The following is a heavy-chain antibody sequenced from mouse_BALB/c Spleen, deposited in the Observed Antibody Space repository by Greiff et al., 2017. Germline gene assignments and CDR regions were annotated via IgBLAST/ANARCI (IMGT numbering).Heavy chain of an antibody. Sequence: QVQLQQPGAELVKPGASVKLSCKASGYTFTSYWMHWVKQRPGQGLEWIGEIDPSDSYTNYNQKFKGKATLTVDKSSSTAYMQLSSLTSEDSAVYYCASPLTTATSFYAMDYWGQGTSVTVSS. CDR1: GYTFTSYW. J-gene: IGHJ4*01. V-gene: IGHV1-69*02. CDR2: IDPSDSYT. D-gene: IGHD1-2*01. CDR3: ASPLTTATSFYAMDY.